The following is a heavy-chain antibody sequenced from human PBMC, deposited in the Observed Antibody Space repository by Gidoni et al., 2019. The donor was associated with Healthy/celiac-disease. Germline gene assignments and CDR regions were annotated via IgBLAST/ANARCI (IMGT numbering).Heavy chain of an antibody. CDR2: ISSSCSTI. Sequence: QVQLVEYGGVLVKPGGSLRISCAAFGFSFSDYYMNWNRPAPGKGQEWVSNISSSCSTIYYADSVKGRFTISRDNAKNSLYLQMNRLRAEGTAVYYCARDRQNSGSYFDYWGQGTLVTVSS. CDR1: GFSFSDYY. CDR3: ARDRQNSGSYFDY. J-gene: IGHJ4*02. D-gene: IGHD1-26*01. V-gene: IGHV3-11*01.